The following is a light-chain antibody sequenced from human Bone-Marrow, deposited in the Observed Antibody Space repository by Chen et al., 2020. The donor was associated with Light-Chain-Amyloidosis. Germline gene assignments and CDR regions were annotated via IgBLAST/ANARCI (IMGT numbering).Light chain of an antibody. CDR1: NIGSTS. CDR2: DDS. V-gene: IGLV3-21*02. CDR3: QVWDGSSDRPV. Sequence: SYVLTQPSSVSVAPGQTATIACGGTNIGSTSVHWYQQTPGQAPLLVVYDDSDRPSGIPERLSGSNSGNTATLTISRVEAGDEADYYCQVWDGSSDRPVFGGGTKLTVL. J-gene: IGLJ3*02.